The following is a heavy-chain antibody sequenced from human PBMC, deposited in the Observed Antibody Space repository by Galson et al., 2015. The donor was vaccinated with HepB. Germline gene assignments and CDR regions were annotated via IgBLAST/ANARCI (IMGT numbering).Heavy chain of an antibody. CDR2: ISSSSGTI. CDR3: ARGGYYDMSGPPQFDY. CDR1: GFAFSRYA. Sequence: SLRLSCAASGFAFSRYAMNWVRQAPGKGLEWVSYISSSSGTIYYADSVKGRFTISRDTAKNSLYLQMNSLRAEDTAIYYCARGGYYDMSGPPQFDYWGQGTLVTVSS. J-gene: IGHJ4*02. D-gene: IGHD3-22*01. V-gene: IGHV3-48*01.